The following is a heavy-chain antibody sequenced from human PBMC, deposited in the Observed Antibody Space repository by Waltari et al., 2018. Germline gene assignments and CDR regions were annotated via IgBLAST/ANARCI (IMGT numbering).Heavy chain of an antibody. Sequence: QLQLQESGSGLVKPSQTLSLTCAVSVGPISSGGYSWSWIRQPQGKGLEWIGYIYHSGSTYYNPSLKSRVTISVDRSKNQFSLKLSSVTAADTAVYYCARVYSGYYDAFDIWGQGTMVTVSS. D-gene: IGHD3-22*01. CDR3: ARVYSGYYDAFDI. CDR1: VGPISSGGYS. J-gene: IGHJ3*02. V-gene: IGHV4-30-2*01. CDR2: IYHSGST.